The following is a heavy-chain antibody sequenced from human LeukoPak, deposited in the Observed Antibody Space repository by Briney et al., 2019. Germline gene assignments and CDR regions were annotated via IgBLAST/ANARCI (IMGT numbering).Heavy chain of an antibody. CDR2: IYYSGST. Sequence: SETLSLTCTVSGGSISSYYWSWIRQPPGKGLEWIGYIYYSGSTNYNPSLKSRVTISVDTSKNQFSLKLSSVTAADTAVYYCAAGVVPAARQGYWGQGTLVTVSS. CDR1: GGSISSYY. D-gene: IGHD2-2*01. V-gene: IGHV4-59*01. J-gene: IGHJ4*02. CDR3: AAGVVPAARQGY.